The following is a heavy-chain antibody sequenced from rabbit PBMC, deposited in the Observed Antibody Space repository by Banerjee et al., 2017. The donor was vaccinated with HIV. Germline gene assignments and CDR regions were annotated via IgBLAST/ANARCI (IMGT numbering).Heavy chain of an antibody. Sequence: QEQLVESGGGLVQPGGSLKLSCKASGFDFSSYGVSWVRQAPGKGLEWIGYIDPVFGSTYYASWVNGRFTISSHNAQNTLYLQLNSLTAADTATYFCARAGLTGAGYYSLWGPGTLVTVS. V-gene: IGHV1S47*01. CDR3: ARAGLTGAGYYSL. CDR1: GFDFSSYG. J-gene: IGHJ4*01. CDR2: IDPVFGST. D-gene: IGHD4-2*01.